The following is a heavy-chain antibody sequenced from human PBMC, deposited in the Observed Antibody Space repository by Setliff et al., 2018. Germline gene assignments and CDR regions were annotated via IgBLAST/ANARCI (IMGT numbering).Heavy chain of an antibody. J-gene: IGHJ6*02. CDR1: GGSISSHY. V-gene: IGHV4-59*11. D-gene: IGHD3-16*02. CDR3: ARGKVRYDYVWGSYRYEDYYYGMDV. Sequence: SETLSLTCTVSGGSISSHYWSWIRQPPGKGLEWIGEIYHSGSTNYNPSLKSRITISVDKSKNQFSLKLSSVTAADRAVYCCARGKVRYDYVWGSYRYEDYYYGMDVWGQGTTVTVS. CDR2: IYHSGST.